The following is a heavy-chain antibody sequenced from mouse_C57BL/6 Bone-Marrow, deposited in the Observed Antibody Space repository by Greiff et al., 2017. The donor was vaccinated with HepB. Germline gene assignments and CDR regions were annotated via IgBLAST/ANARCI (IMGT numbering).Heavy chain of an antibody. D-gene: IGHD1-1*01. Sequence: VQVVESGAELARPGASVKLSCKASGYTFTSYGISWVKQRTGQGLEWIGEIYPRSGNTYYNEKFKGKATLTADKSSSTAYMELRSLTSEDSAVYFCARGHDYYGSSYGGFFDYWGQGTTLTVSS. J-gene: IGHJ2*01. CDR1: GYTFTSYG. V-gene: IGHV1-81*01. CDR3: ARGHDYYGSSYGGFFDY. CDR2: IYPRSGNT.